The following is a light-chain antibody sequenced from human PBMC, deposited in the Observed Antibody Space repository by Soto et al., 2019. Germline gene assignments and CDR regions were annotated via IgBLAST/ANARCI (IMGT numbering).Light chain of an antibody. CDR2: DAS. J-gene: IGKJ2*01. CDR3: QQRSNWPPYT. CDR1: QSVSGY. V-gene: IGKV3-11*01. Sequence: EIVLTQSPATLSFSPGERATPSCRPSQSVSGYLAWYHQKPGQAPRLLIYDASNRATGIPARFSGSGSGTDFTLTISSLEPEDFAVYYCQQRSNWPPYTFGQGTKLEIK.